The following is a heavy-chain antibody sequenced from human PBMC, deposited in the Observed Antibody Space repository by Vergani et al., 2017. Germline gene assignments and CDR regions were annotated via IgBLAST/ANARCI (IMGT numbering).Heavy chain of an antibody. D-gene: IGHD2-2*03. J-gene: IGHJ6*03. CDR1: GYSFTSNS. Sequence: QVQLVQSGAEVKKPGASVKVSCKASGYSFTSNSMHWVRQAPGQGLEWMGIINPMGGSTTYAQRFQGRVTMTRDTSTSTDYMQLSSLRFEDTAVYYCASAGXCTSTICYSFSYYYMDVWGKGTTVTVSS. CDR3: ASAGXCTSTICYSFSYYYMDV. V-gene: IGHV1-46*03. CDR2: INPMGGST.